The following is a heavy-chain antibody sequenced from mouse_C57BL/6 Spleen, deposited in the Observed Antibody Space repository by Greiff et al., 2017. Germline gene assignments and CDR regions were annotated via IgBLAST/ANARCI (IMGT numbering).Heavy chain of an antibody. J-gene: IGHJ2*01. V-gene: IGHV1-55*01. CDR2: IYPGSGST. CDR1: GYTFTSYW. D-gene: IGHD1-1*01. CDR3: ARYLTTVLPMGY. Sequence: QVQLKESGAELVKPGASVKMSCKASGYTFTSYWITWVKQRPGQGLEWIGDIYPGSGSTNYNEKFKSKATLTVDTSSSTAYMQLSSLTSEDSAVXYCARYLTTVLPMGYWGQGTTLTVSS.